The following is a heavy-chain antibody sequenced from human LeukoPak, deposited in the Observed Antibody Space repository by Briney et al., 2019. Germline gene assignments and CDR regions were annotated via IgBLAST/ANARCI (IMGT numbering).Heavy chain of an antibody. J-gene: IGHJ6*02. D-gene: IGHD4-17*01. CDR2: IWYDGSNK. Sequence: GGSLRLSCAASGFTFSSYGMHWVRQAPGKGLEWVAVIWYDGSNKYYADSVKGRFTISRDNSKNTLYLQMNSLRAEDTAVYYCARAMGTVTTRYYYYYGMDVWGQGTTVTVSS. CDR1: GFTFSSYG. CDR3: ARAMGTVTTRYYYYYGMDV. V-gene: IGHV3-33*01.